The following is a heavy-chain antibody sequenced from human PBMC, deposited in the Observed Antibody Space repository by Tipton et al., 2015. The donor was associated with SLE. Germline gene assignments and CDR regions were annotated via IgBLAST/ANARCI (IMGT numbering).Heavy chain of an antibody. D-gene: IGHD1-26*01. CDR2: IYYSGST. J-gene: IGHJ3*02. V-gene: IGHV4-39*07. CDR1: GGSISSSSYY. CDR3: AREDRQAQEPGGAFAI. Sequence: TLSLTCTVSGGSISSSSYYWGWIRQPPGKGLEWIGSIYYSGSTYYNPSLKSRVTISVDTSKNQFSLKLSSVTAADTAVYYCAREDRQAQEPGGAFAIWGQVTMVTVSS.